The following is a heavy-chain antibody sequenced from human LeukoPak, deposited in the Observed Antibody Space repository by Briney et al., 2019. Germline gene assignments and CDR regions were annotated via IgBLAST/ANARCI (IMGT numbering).Heavy chain of an antibody. J-gene: IGHJ3*02. CDR1: GFTVSSNY. V-gene: IGHV3-53*01. D-gene: IGHD5-12*01. CDR3: ARDLRGGYNAFDI. Sequence: GGSPRLSCAASGFTVSSNYMSWVRQAPGKGLEWVSVIYSGGSTYYADSVKGRFTISRDNSKNTLYLQMNSLRAEDKAVYYCARDLRGGYNAFDIWGQGTMVTVSS. CDR2: IYSGGST.